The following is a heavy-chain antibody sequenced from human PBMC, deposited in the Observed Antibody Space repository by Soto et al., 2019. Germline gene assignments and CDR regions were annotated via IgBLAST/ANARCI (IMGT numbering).Heavy chain of an antibody. J-gene: IGHJ4*02. CDR1: GYTFTSYA. CDR2: INAGNGNT. CDR3: ARDLGVGAASDY. V-gene: IGHV1-3*01. Sequence: QVQLVQSVAEVKKPGASVKVSCKASGYTFTSYAMHWVRKAPGQRLEWMGWINAGNGNTKYSQKFQGRVTITRDTSASTAYMELSSLRSEDTAVYYCARDLGVGAASDYWGQGTLVTVSS. D-gene: IGHD1-26*01.